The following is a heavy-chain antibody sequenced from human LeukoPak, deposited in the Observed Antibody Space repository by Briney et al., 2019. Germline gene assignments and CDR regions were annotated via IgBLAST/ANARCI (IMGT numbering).Heavy chain of an antibody. D-gene: IGHD2-2*01. J-gene: IGHJ4*02. V-gene: IGHV3-21*04. CDR1: GFTFSSYS. CDR2: ITSSGRYI. CDR3: AKDMGYCSSATCYGLDY. Sequence: GGSLRLSCAASGFTFSSYSMNWVRQAPGKGLEWVSSITSSGRYIYYADSVKGRFTISRDNSKNTLFLQMNSLRAEDTAIYYCAKDMGYCSSATCYGLDYWGQGTLVTVSS.